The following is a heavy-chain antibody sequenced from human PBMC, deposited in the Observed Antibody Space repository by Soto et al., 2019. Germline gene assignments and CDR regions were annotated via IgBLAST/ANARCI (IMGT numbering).Heavy chain of an antibody. CDR1: GYTFTSYG. CDR3: AREMGTAMVPGLGRDYYGMDV. CDR2: ISAYNGNT. V-gene: IGHV1-18*01. J-gene: IGHJ6*02. Sequence: GASVTVSCTASGYTFTSYGISWVRQAPGQGLEWMGWISAYNGNTNYAQKLQGRVTMTTDTSTSTAYMELRSLRSDDTAVYYCAREMGTAMVPGLGRDYYGMDVWGQGTTVTVSS. D-gene: IGHD5-18*01.